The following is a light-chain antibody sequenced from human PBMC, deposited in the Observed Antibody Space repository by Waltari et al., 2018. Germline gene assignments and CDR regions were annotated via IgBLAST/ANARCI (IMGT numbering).Light chain of an antibody. Sequence: DIVMTQSPLSLPVTPGESASISCRSSQSLLHSNGYNYLDWYLQKPGQSPHLLIYLGSNRASRVPDRFSGSASGTDFTLKISSVEAEDVGVYYCMQVLQTPYTFGQGTKLEI. J-gene: IGKJ2*01. CDR1: QSLLHSNGYNY. V-gene: IGKV2-28*01. CDR3: MQVLQTPYT. CDR2: LGS.